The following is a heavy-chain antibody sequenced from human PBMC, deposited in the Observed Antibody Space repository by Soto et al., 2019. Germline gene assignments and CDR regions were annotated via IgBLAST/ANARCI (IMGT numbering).Heavy chain of an antibody. CDR1: GVSLSTYGVG. V-gene: IGHV2-5*02. CDR2: IYWDDDT. CDR3: AHRPGFSMAFDY. Sequence: SGPTLVNPTQTLTLTCNFSGVSLSTYGVGVGWIRQPPGKALEWLALIYWDDDTRFSPSLKSRRAIPKQTSKSRVVLTMAHMDPVDTATYDCAHRPGFSMAFDYWGPGSLVTVSS. D-gene: IGHD3-10*01. J-gene: IGHJ4*02.